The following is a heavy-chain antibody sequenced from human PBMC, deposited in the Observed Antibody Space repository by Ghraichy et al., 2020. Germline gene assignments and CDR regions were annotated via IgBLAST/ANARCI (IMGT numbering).Heavy chain of an antibody. J-gene: IGHJ4*02. CDR3: ASPLTGT. Sequence: ESLNISCTVSGGSISSYYWSWIRQPPGKGLEWIGYIYYSGSTNYNPSLKSRVTISVDTSKNQFSLKLSSVTAADTAVYYCASPLTGTWGQGTLVTVSS. CDR2: IYYSGST. D-gene: IGHD1-20*01. V-gene: IGHV4-59*01. CDR1: GGSISSYY.